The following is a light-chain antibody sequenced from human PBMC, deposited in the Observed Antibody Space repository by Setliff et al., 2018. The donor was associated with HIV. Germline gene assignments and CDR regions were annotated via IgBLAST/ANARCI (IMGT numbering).Light chain of an antibody. CDR2: GTS. V-gene: IGLV7-43*01. CDR1: TGAVTSGYS. J-gene: IGLJ3*02. CDR3: LLYYGGTQV. Sequence: QAVVTQEPSLTVSPGGTVTLTCASSTGAVTSGYSPNWFQQKPGQAPRALIYGTSNKHSWTPARFSGSLLGGKAALTLSGVQPEDEAEYYCLLYYGGTQVFGGGTQLTVL.